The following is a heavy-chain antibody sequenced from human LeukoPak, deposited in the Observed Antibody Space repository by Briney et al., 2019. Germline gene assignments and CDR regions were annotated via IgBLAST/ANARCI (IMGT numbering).Heavy chain of an antibody. Sequence: PGGSLRLSCAAPRLTLSNTWMNWGPQAPGKGLEWVGRIKSKTDGGTTDYAAPVKGRFTVSRDDSKHTLYLHVRSLKTEHTALSHCPPGHWGYFSYWGQGTLVTVSS. D-gene: IGHD7-27*01. CDR2: IKSKTDGGTT. CDR1: RLTLSNTW. CDR3: PPGHWGYFSY. V-gene: IGHV3-15*01. J-gene: IGHJ4*02.